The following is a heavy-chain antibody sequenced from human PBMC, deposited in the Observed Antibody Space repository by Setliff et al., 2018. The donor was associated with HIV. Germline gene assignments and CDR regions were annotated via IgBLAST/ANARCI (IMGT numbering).Heavy chain of an antibody. CDR3: ARSVIGYYYYGMDV. J-gene: IGHJ6*02. V-gene: IGHV3-30*04. CDR2: ISYDGSNK. Sequence: LSLTCTVSDGSVSSSSYYWAWIRQSPGKGLEWVVVISYDGSNKYYADSVKGRFTISRDNSKNTLYLQMNSLRAEDTAVYYCARSVIGYYYYGMDVWGQGTLVTVSS. D-gene: IGHD3-10*01. CDR1: DGSVSSSS.